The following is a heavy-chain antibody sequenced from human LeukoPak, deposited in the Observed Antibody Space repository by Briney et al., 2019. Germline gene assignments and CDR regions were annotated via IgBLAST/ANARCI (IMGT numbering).Heavy chain of an antibody. D-gene: IGHD4-17*01. CDR3: AKRVRDYPFDY. Sequence: PGGSLRLSCAASGFTFSIYDMHWVRQPTGKGLEWVSAISGIGGSTYYADSVKGRFTISRDNSKNTLYLQMNSLRAEDTAVYYCAKRVRDYPFDYWGQGTLVTVSS. V-gene: IGHV3-23*01. CDR2: ISGIGGST. CDR1: GFTFSIYD. J-gene: IGHJ4*02.